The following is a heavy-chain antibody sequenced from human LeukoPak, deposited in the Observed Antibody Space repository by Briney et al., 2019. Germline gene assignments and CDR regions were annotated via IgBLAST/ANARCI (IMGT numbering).Heavy chain of an antibody. Sequence: SETLSLTRAVYGGSFSGYYWSWIRQPPGRGLEWIGEINHSGSTNYNPSLKSRVTISVDTSKNQFSLKLSSVTAADTAVYYCARSGSGSLNWFDPWGQGTLVTVSS. D-gene: IGHD3-10*01. CDR3: ARSGSGSLNWFDP. CDR1: GGSFSGYY. J-gene: IGHJ5*02. V-gene: IGHV4-34*01. CDR2: INHSGST.